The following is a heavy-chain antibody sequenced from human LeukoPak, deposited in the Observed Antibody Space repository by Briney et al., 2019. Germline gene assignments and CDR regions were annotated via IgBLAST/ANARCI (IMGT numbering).Heavy chain of an antibody. CDR3: ARDVGLYYYDSSGYGEINWFDP. D-gene: IGHD3-22*01. V-gene: IGHV4-61*01. Sequence: SETLSLTCTVSGGSVSSGSYYWSWIRQPPGKGLEWIVYIYYSGSTNYNPSLKSRVTISVDTSKNQFSLKLSSVTAADTAVYYCARDVGLYYYDSSGYGEINWFDPWGQGTLVTVSS. CDR2: IYYSGST. J-gene: IGHJ5*02. CDR1: GGSVSSGSYY.